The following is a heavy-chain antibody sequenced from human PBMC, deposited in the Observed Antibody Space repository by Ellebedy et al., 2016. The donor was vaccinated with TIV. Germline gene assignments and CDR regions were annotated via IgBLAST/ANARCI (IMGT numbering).Heavy chain of an antibody. CDR1: GFSLSTSGVG. D-gene: IGHD5-18*01. Sequence: SGPTLVKPTQTLTLTCTFSGFSLSTSGVGVGWIRQPPGKALEWLALIYWDDDKRYSPSLKSRLTITKDTSKNQVVLTMTNMDPVDTTTYYCALTKSGYSYGYYFDYWGQGTLVTVSA. CDR2: IYWDDDK. CDR3: ALTKSGYSYGYYFDY. V-gene: IGHV2-5*02. J-gene: IGHJ4*02.